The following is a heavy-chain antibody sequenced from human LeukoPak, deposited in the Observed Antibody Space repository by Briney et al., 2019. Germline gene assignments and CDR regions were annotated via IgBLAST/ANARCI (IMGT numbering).Heavy chain of an antibody. CDR1: GVSFNGYY. D-gene: IGHD3-10*02. V-gene: IGHV4-34*01. CDR2: INHSGST. Sequence: KASETLSLTCTVSGVSFNGYYWSWIRQPPGKELEWIGEINHSGSTNYNPSLKSRVTISVDTSKNQFSLQLSSVTAADTAVYYCARGKIYYDRKYSQHWGQGTLVTVSS. J-gene: IGHJ1*01. CDR3: ARGKIYYDRKYSQH.